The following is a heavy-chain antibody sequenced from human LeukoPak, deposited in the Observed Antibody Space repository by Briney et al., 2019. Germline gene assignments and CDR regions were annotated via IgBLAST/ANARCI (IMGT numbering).Heavy chain of an antibody. CDR2: IYYSGST. D-gene: IGHD2-21*02. Sequence: PSETLSLTCTVSGGSISSSSYYWGWIRQPPGKGLEWTGSIYYSGSTYYNPSLKSRVTISVDTSKNQFSLKLSSVTAADTAVYYCARVANPYCGGDCYSAYYYYGMDVWGQGTTVTVSS. CDR1: GGSISSSSYY. V-gene: IGHV4-39*07. J-gene: IGHJ6*02. CDR3: ARVANPYCGGDCYSAYYYYGMDV.